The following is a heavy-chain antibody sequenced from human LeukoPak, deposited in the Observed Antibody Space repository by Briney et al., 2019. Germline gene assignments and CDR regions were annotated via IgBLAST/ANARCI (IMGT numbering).Heavy chain of an antibody. CDR3: ATGYSSSWYY. V-gene: IGHV3-53*01. J-gene: IGHJ4*02. Sequence: GGSLRLSCGASGFIVSSNYMRWVRQAPGKGVEWVSVIYSGGSTYYADSVKGRFTISRDNSKNTLYLQMHSLGAEDTAVYYCATGYSSSWYYWGQGTLVTVSS. CDR2: IYSGGST. D-gene: IGHD6-13*01. CDR1: GFIVSSNY.